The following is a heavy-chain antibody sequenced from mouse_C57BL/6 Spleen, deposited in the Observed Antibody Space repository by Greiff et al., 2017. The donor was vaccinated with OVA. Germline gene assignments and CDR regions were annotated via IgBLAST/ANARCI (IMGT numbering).Heavy chain of an antibody. J-gene: IGHJ4*01. Sequence: VQLKESGPVLVKPGASVKMSCKASGYTFTDYYMNWVKQSHGKSLEWIGVINPYNGGTSYNQKFKGKATLTVDKSSSTAYMELNSLTSEDSAVYYCARALWSYYAMDYWGQGTSVTVSS. CDR3: ARALWSYYAMDY. V-gene: IGHV1-19*01. D-gene: IGHD1-1*02. CDR1: GYTFTDYY. CDR2: INPYNGGT.